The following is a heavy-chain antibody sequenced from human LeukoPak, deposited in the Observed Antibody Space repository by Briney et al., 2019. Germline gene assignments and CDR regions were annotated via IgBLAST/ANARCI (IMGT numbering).Heavy chain of an antibody. CDR2: IDAGNGRT. J-gene: IGHJ4*02. CDR1: GYTFRNYA. CDR3: ARERSYYDFWSGYYGY. Sequence: ASVKVSCKASGYTFRNYAMHWVRQAPGQGLEWMGWIDAGNGRTKYSQKFQGRVTITRDTSASTAYMELSSLRSEDTAVYYCARERSYYDFWSGYYGYWGQGTLVTVSS. V-gene: IGHV1-3*01. D-gene: IGHD3-3*01.